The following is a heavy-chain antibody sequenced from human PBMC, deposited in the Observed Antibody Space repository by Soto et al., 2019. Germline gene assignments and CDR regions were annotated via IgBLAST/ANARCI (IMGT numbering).Heavy chain of an antibody. CDR3: AKDWTGGNYDYYYYYYMDV. CDR2: ISYDGSNK. Sequence: GGSLRLSCAASGFTFSSYGMHWVRQAPGKGLEWVAVISYDGSNKYYADSVKGRLTTSRDNSKNTLYLQMNSLRAEDTAVYYCAKDWTGGNYDYYYYYYMDVWGKGTTVTVSS. CDR1: GFTFSSYG. D-gene: IGHD4-4*01. V-gene: IGHV3-30*18. J-gene: IGHJ6*03.